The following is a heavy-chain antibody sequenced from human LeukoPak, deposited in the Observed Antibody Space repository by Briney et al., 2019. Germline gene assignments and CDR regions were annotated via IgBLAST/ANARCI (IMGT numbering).Heavy chain of an antibody. CDR2: IYHSGST. D-gene: IGHD3-22*01. J-gene: IGHJ6*03. V-gene: IGHV4-38-2*02. CDR1: GYSISSGYY. CDR3: ARRQGARDSSGSDPTLTERSYYYYYMDV. Sequence: PETLSLTCTVSGYSISSGYYWGWIRQPPGKGLEWIGSIYHSGSTYYNPSLKSRVTISVDTSKNQFSLKLSSVTAADTAVYYCARRQGARDSSGSDPTLTERSYYYYYMDVWGKGTTVTVSS.